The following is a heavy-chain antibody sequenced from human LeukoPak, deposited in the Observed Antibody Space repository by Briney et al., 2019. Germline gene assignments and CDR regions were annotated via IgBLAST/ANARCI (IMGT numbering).Heavy chain of an antibody. CDR1: GGSFSGYY. V-gene: IGHV4-34*01. Sequence: PSETLSLTCAVYGGSFSGYYWSWIRQPPGKGLEWIGEINHSGNTNYNPSLKSRVTISLDTSKNQFSLKLSSVTAADTAVYYCAGRVGATTIDYWGQGTLVTVSS. CDR2: INHSGNT. J-gene: IGHJ4*02. CDR3: AGRVGATTIDY. D-gene: IGHD1-26*01.